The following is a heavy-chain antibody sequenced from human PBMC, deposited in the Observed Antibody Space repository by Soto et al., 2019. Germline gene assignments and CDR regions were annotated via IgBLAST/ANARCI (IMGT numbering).Heavy chain of an antibody. D-gene: IGHD6-13*01. CDR3: ARDLSLGYSSSWYSNPNDYYYYGMDV. CDR1: GFTFSSYA. Sequence: LRLSCAASGFTFSSYAMSWVRQAPGKGLEWVSAISGSGGSTYYADSVKGRFTISRDNSKNTLYLQMNSLRAEDTAVYYCARDLSLGYSSSWYSNPNDYYYYGMDVWGQGTTVTVSS. J-gene: IGHJ6*02. CDR2: ISGSGGST. V-gene: IGHV3-23*01.